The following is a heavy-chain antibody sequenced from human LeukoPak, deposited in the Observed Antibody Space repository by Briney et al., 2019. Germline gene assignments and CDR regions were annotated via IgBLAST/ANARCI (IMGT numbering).Heavy chain of an antibody. CDR1: GDSISRGYW. Sequence: PSETLSLTCAVSGDSISRGYWWSWVRQTSGKGLEWIGEIHPRGNTNYNPSLESRVTISVDKSKNQFSLKLNSVTAADTAVYYCARHLGSGDYPLDYWGQGTLVTVSS. D-gene: IGHD4-17*01. CDR2: IHPRGNT. J-gene: IGHJ4*02. V-gene: IGHV4-4*02. CDR3: ARHLGSGDYPLDY.